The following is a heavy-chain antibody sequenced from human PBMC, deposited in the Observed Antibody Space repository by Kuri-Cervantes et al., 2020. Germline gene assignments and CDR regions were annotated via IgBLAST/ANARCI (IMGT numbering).Heavy chain of an antibody. D-gene: IGHD5-12*01. CDR1: GFTFTADS. Sequence: GGSLRPSCVASGFTFTADSMNWVRQAPGKGLEWVAYISVSSATTYYADSVKGRFTISRDNADNSLYLQMNSLTDDDTGVYYCASAFSGYGPNYWGQGTLVTVSS. V-gene: IGHV3-48*02. J-gene: IGHJ4*02. CDR3: ASAFSGYGPNY. CDR2: ISVSSATT.